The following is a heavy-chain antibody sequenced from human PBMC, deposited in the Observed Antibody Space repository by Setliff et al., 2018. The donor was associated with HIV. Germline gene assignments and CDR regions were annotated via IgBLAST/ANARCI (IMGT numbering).Heavy chain of an antibody. CDR1: GYTFTSYH. J-gene: IGHJ4*02. D-gene: IGHD5-12*01. CDR3: ARELRGYSGHDVA. CDR2: INPSGGTT. Sequence: ASVKVSCKASGYTFTSYHMHWVRQAPGQGLEWMGIINPSGGTTSYAQKFQGRVTMTRDTSTSTVDMELSSLRSEDTAVYYCARELRGYSGHDVAWGQGTLVTVSS. V-gene: IGHV1-46*01.